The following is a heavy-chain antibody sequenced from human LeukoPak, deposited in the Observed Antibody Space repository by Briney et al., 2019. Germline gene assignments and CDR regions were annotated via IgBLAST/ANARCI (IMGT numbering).Heavy chain of an antibody. J-gene: IGHJ5*02. CDR1: GGSFSGYY. D-gene: IGHD3-16*02. CDR3: ARGHYIWGSYRYTDWFDP. CDR2: INHSGST. V-gene: IGHV4-34*01. Sequence: SETLSLTCAVYGGSFSGYYWSWIRQPPGKGLEWIGEINHSGSTNYNPSLKSRVTISVDTSKNQFSLKLSSVTAADTAVYHCARGHYIWGSYRYTDWFDPWGQGTLVTVSS.